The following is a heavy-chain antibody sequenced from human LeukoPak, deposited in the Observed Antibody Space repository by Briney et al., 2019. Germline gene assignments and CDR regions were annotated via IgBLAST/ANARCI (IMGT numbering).Heavy chain of an antibody. CDR3: ARGSDFGDY. Sequence: SETLSLTCTVSGDSISSYYWSWIRQPPGKGLEWIGYMSYSGSTNYNPSLKSRVTMSINTSKNQFSLRLSSVTAADTAVYYCARGSDFGDYWGQGTLVTVSS. CDR2: MSYSGST. CDR1: GDSISSYY. V-gene: IGHV4-59*01. J-gene: IGHJ4*02. D-gene: IGHD4-17*01.